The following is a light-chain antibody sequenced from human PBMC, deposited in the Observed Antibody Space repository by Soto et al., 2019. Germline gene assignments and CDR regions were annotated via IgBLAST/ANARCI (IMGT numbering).Light chain of an antibody. CDR1: SSNIGSHY. CDR2: RDG. Sequence: QSGLTQPPSASGTPGQSLTISCAGSSSNIGSHYVYWYQHLPGTAPKLLIFRDGQRPSGVPDRFFGSKSGTSASLAISGLRSEDEAHYYCAVWDASLTGWVFGGGTKLTVL. V-gene: IGLV1-47*01. CDR3: AVWDASLTGWV. J-gene: IGLJ3*02.